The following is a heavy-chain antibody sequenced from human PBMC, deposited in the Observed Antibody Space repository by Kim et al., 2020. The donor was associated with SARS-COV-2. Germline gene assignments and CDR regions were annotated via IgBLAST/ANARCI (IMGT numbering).Heavy chain of an antibody. Sequence: GGSLRLSCAASGFTFSSYWMHWVRQAPGKGLLWVSRINSDVSSTSYADSVKGRFTISRDNAKNTLYLQMNSLRAEDTAVYYCARDRGIVATMVYYYYYYGMDVWGQGTTVTVSS. J-gene: IGHJ6*02. V-gene: IGHV3-74*01. CDR3: ARDRGIVATMVYYYYYYGMDV. CDR2: INSDVSST. CDR1: GFTFSSYW. D-gene: IGHD5-12*01.